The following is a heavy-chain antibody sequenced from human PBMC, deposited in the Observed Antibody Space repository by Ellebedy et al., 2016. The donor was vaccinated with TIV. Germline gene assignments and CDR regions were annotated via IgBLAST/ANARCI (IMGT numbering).Heavy chain of an antibody. CDR1: GFTVNSNY. J-gene: IGHJ6*02. CDR3: ARVPDCSGHNCYAPYYFGMDV. V-gene: IGHV3-53*01. CDR2: IYSGGTT. Sequence: GGSLRLSCAASGFTVNSNYMSWVRQAPGMGLECVSVIYSGGTTRYADSVKGRFTVSRDSSKNTLYLQMNSLRAEDTAVYYCARVPDCSGHNCYAPYYFGMDVWGQGTLVTVSS. D-gene: IGHD2-15*01.